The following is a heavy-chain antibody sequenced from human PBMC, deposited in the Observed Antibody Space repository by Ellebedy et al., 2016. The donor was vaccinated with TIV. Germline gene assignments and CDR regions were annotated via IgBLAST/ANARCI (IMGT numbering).Heavy chain of an antibody. CDR1: GGSVSSTSW. V-gene: IGHV4-4*02. J-gene: IGHJ6*02. Sequence: SETLSLXXAVSGGSVSSTSWWSWVRQSPGKGLEWIGEIYHSGTTRYNPSVKSRVAMSVDRSRNQFSLRMSSVTAADTAVYYCARFRSGIVVAPAHYGMDVWGQGTTVTVSS. CDR3: ARFRSGIVVAPAHYGMDV. CDR2: IYHSGTT. D-gene: IGHD2-2*01.